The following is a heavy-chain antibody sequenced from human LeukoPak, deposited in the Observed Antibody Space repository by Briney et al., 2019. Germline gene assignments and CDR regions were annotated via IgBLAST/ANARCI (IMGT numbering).Heavy chain of an antibody. J-gene: IGHJ3*02. CDR2: FDPEDGET. V-gene: IGHV1-24*01. D-gene: IGHD2-15*01. CDR3: ATASYCSGGSCYSRDAFDI. Sequence: ASVKVSCKVSGYTLTELSMHWVRQAPGKGLEWMGGFDPEDGETIYAQKFQGRVTMTEDTSTDTAYMELSSLRSEDTAVYYCATASYCSGGSCYSRDAFDIWGQGTMVTVSS. CDR1: GYTLTELS.